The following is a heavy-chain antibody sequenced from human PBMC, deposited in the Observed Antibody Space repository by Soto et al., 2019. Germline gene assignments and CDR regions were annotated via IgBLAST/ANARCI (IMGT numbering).Heavy chain of an antibody. CDR1: GDSVSSNSAA. CDR2: TYYRSKWYN. CDR3: ARDSYDFWSGYYAGYYYYGMDV. Sequence: SQTLSLTCAISGDSVSSNSAAWNWIRQSPSRGLEWLGRTYYRSKWYNDYAVSVKSRITINPDTSKNQFSLQLNSVTPEDTAVYYCARDSYDFWSGYYAGYYYYGMDVWCQGTTVTVSS. V-gene: IGHV6-1*01. D-gene: IGHD3-3*01. J-gene: IGHJ6*02.